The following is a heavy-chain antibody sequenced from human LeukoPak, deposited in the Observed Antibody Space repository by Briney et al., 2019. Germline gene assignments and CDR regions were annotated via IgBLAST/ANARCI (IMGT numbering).Heavy chain of an antibody. D-gene: IGHD3-10*01. CDR1: GYTFTGYY. CDR3: ARDLRITMVRGVRIDWFDP. Sequence: ASVKVSCKASGYTFTGYYMHWVRQAPGQGLEWMGRINPNSGGTNYAQKFQGRATMTRDTSVSTAYMELSRLRSDDTAVYYCARDLRITMVRGVRIDWFDPWGQGTLVTVSS. V-gene: IGHV1-2*06. J-gene: IGHJ5*02. CDR2: INPNSGGT.